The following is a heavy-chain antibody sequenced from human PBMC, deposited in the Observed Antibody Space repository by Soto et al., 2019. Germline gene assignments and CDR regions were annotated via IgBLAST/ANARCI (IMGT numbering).Heavy chain of an antibody. V-gene: IGHV4-59*01. D-gene: IGHD5-18*01. Sequence: SETLSLTCTVSGSSISTYSWSWIRQPPGKGLEWIGYIDYSGNTNYNPSLKGRVTLSVDTSKNQFSLKLTSVTAADTAVYYCARSPPAMLSPNIWGQGTLVTVSS. CDR2: IDYSGNT. J-gene: IGHJ4*02. CDR1: GSSISTYS. CDR3: ARSPPAMLSPNI.